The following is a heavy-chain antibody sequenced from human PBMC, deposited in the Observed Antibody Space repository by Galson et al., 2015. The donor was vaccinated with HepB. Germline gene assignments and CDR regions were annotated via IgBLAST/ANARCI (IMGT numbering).Heavy chain of an antibody. J-gene: IGHJ2*01. Sequence: SLRLSCAASGVTVSSNYMTWVRQAPGKGLEWVSVIYSGGNTYYAYSVKGRFTISRDNSKNTLYLLMNSLRAEDTAVYYCARDRGNWGWYFDPWGRGTLVTVSS. CDR1: GVTVSSNY. V-gene: IGHV3-53*01. CDR2: IYSGGNT. D-gene: IGHD7-27*01. CDR3: ARDRGNWGWYFDP.